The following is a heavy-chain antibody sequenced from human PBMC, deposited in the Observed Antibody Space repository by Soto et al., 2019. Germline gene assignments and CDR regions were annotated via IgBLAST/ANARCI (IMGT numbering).Heavy chain of an antibody. V-gene: IGHV3-23*01. Sequence: GGSLRLSCAASGFTFSSYAMSWVRQAPGKGLEWVSAISGSGGSTYYADSVKGRFTISRDNSKNTLYLQMNSLRAEDTAVYYCAKDRGRTAAGIGYYGMDVWGQGNPVTVYS. J-gene: IGHJ6*02. CDR2: ISGSGGST. D-gene: IGHD6-13*01. CDR1: GFTFSSYA. CDR3: AKDRGRTAAGIGYYGMDV.